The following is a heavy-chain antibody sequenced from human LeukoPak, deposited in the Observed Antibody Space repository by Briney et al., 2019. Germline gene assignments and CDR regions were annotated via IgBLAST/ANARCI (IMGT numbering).Heavy chain of an antibody. V-gene: IGHV3-30*04. Sequence: TGGSLRLSCAASGFTFSSYAMHWVRQAPGKGLEWVAVISYDGSNKYYADSVKGRFTISRDNSKNTLYLQMNSLRAEGTAVYYCARETSGYYLDYWGQGTLVTVSS. CDR1: GFTFSSYA. CDR2: ISYDGSNK. D-gene: IGHD3-22*01. CDR3: ARETSGYYLDY. J-gene: IGHJ4*02.